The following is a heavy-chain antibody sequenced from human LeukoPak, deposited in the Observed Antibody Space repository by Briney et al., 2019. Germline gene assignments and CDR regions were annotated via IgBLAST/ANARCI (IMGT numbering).Heavy chain of an antibody. CDR3: ARGFVRDY. V-gene: IGHV5-51*01. J-gene: IGHJ4*02. D-gene: IGHD3-16*01. CDR2: IYPGDSDT. Sequence: PGESLKISCKGFGYNFPNNWIAWVRQMPGKGLEWMGIIYPGDSDTRYSPSFQGQVSISADKSINTAYLQWSSLKASGSAMYYCARGFVRDYWGQGTLVTVPS. CDR1: GYNFPNNW.